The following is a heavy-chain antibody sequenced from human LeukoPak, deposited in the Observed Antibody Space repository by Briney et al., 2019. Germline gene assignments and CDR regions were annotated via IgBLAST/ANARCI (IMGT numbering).Heavy chain of an antibody. CDR3: ATPGSPPYYYDSSGYYPKD. CDR1: GYTLTELS. Sequence: ASVKVSCKVSGYTLTELSMHWVRQAPGKGLEWMGGFDPEDGETIYVEKFQGRVTMTEDTSTDTAYMELSSLRSEDTAVYYCATPGSPPYYYDSSGYYPKDWGQGTLVIVSS. D-gene: IGHD3-22*01. J-gene: IGHJ4*02. CDR2: FDPEDGET. V-gene: IGHV1-24*01.